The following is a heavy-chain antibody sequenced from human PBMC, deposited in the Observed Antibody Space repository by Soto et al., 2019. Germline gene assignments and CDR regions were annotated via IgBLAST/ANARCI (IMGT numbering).Heavy chain of an antibody. V-gene: IGHV1-69*01. CDR3: ARDMADDCSSTSCYNWFDP. CDR2: IIPIFGTA. D-gene: IGHD2-2*01. CDR1: GGTFSSYA. J-gene: IGHJ5*02. Sequence: QVQLVQSGAEVKKPGSSVKVSCKASGGTFSSYAISWVRQAPGQGLEWMGGIIPIFGTANYAQKFQGRVTITADESTSTAYMELSSLRSEDTAVYYCARDMADDCSSTSCYNWFDPWGQGTLVTVSS.